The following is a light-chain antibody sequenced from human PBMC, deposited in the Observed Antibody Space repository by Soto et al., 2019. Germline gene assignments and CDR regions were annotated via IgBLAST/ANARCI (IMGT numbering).Light chain of an antibody. CDR1: QSVSRY. Sequence: EIVLTQSPATLSLSPGERATLSFRASQSVSRYLAWYQQKPGQAPRLLIYDASNRAPGIPARFSGSGSGTDFTLTISSLEPEDFAVYYCQQRSNWPRTFGQGTKVDI. CDR2: DAS. CDR3: QQRSNWPRT. V-gene: IGKV3-11*01. J-gene: IGKJ1*01.